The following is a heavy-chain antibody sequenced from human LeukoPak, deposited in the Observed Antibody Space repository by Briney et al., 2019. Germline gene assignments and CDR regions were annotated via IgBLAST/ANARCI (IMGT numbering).Heavy chain of an antibody. CDR1: GGSISSYY. J-gene: IGHJ4*02. Sequence: PPETLSLTCTVSGGSISSYYWSWIRQPPGKGLEWIGYIYYSGSTNYNPSLKSRVTISVDTSKNQFSLKLSSVTAADTAVYYCARQAVKYGSGYYYSYFDYWGQGTLVTVSS. CDR3: ARQAVKYGSGYYYSYFDY. V-gene: IGHV4-59*08. D-gene: IGHD3-22*01. CDR2: IYYSGST.